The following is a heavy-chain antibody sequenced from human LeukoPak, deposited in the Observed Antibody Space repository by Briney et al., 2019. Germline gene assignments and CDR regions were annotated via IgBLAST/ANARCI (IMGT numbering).Heavy chain of an antibody. D-gene: IGHD3-10*01. Sequence: ASVKVSCKASGYTFTNYGISWVRQAPGQGLEWMGWISIYNGNTDYAQKLRGRVTMTTDTSTSTAYMELRSLRSDDTAVYYCARAVRGRYYYYYMDVWGKGTTVTVSS. J-gene: IGHJ6*03. CDR2: ISIYNGNT. V-gene: IGHV1-18*01. CDR1: GYTFTNYG. CDR3: ARAVRGRYYYYYMDV.